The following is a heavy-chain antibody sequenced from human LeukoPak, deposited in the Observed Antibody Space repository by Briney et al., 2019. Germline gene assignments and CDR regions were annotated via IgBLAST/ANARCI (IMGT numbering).Heavy chain of an antibody. CDR3: AKTMGRIDVDN. Sequence: PGGSLRLSCAASGFSFSTFAMSWVRQAPGKGLEWVSTITDSGASTYYADSAKGRFTISRDNSQNTMYLQMDSLTAEDTAVYYCAKTMGRIDVDNWGQGTLITVSS. V-gene: IGHV3-23*01. D-gene: IGHD2-15*01. CDR1: GFSFSTFA. CDR2: ITDSGAST. J-gene: IGHJ4*02.